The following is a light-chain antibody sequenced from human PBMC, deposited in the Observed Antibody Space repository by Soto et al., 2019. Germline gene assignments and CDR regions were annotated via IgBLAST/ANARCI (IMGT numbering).Light chain of an antibody. J-gene: IGKJ1*01. V-gene: IGKV1-6*01. CDR3: LQDYNYPWT. Sequence: AIQLTQSPSSLSASVGDRVSITCRASQGIRNDLGWYQQKPGRAPKLLIYATSILQSGVSSRFSGSGSGTDFTLTISSLQPEDFATYYCLQDYNYPWTFGQGTKVDMK. CDR2: ATS. CDR1: QGIRND.